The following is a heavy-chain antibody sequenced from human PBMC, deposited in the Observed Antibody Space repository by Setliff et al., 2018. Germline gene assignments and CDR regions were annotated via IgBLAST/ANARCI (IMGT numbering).Heavy chain of an antibody. CDR1: GFTFSSYN. J-gene: IGHJ4*02. CDR3: ARTAGSSSASGFDY. D-gene: IGHD2-15*01. V-gene: IGHV3-21*03. Sequence: ETLRLSCAASGFTFSSYNMNWVRQAPGKGLEWVSSISGSSTYTYYADSVKGRFTISRDNAKDSLYLQMNSLRAEDTAVYYCARTAGSSSASGFDYWGQGTLVTVSS. CDR2: ISGSSTYT.